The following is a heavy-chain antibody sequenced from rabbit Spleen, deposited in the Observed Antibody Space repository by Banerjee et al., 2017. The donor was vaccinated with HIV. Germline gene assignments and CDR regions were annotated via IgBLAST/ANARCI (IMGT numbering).Heavy chain of an antibody. D-gene: IGHD1-1*01. CDR3: AMNSGGDYGAGMDL. Sequence: EQLEESGGDLVKPEGSLTLTCTASGFSFNSFHYICWVRQAPGKGLEWIACIYGGSSGSTYYASWAKGRFTISKTSSTTVTLQMTSLTAADTATYFCAMNSGGDYGAGMDLWGPGTLVTVS. J-gene: IGHJ6*01. CDR2: IYGGSSGST. CDR1: GFSFNSFHY. V-gene: IGHV1S45*01.